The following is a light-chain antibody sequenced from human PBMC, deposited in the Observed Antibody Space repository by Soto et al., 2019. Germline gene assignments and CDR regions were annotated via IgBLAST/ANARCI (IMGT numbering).Light chain of an antibody. V-gene: IGKV3-20*01. Sequence: IVFMKYPSTLSLSPGENATLSCKASESLSQHSIAWYQQKPGQAPRLLIYGVSGRATGIPDRFSGSGSGTDFTLTISGLEPEDFAVYFCQQFQSSLRTFGQGTKVDIK. J-gene: IGKJ1*01. CDR2: GVS. CDR1: ESLSQHS. CDR3: QQFQSSLRT.